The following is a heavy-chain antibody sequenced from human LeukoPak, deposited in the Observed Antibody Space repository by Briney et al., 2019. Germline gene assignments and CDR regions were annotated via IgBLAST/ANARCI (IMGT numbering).Heavy chain of an antibody. CDR1: GFTFSDYY. Sequence: GGSLRLSCAASGFTFSDYYMSWIRQAPGKGLEWVSYISSSSSTIYYADSVKGRFTISRDNAKNPLYLQMNSLRAEDTAVYYCARDRLLWFGEFLNVWGKGTTVTISS. J-gene: IGHJ6*04. D-gene: IGHD3-10*01. CDR2: ISSSSSTI. V-gene: IGHV3-11*01. CDR3: ARDRLLWFGEFLNV.